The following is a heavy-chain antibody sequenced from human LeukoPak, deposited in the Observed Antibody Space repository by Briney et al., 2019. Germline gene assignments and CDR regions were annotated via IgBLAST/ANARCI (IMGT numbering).Heavy chain of an antibody. CDR3: ARDSEIAAAGSFDS. Sequence: GGSLRLSCAASGFTFTSFYMIWVRQAPGKGLEWVSSISSSSSYIYYAASVRGRFTISRDNAKNSLSLQMNSLRAEDTAVYYCARDSEIAAAGSFDSWGQGTLVTVSS. CDR2: ISSSSSYI. D-gene: IGHD6-13*01. J-gene: IGHJ4*02. V-gene: IGHV3-21*01. CDR1: GFTFTSFY.